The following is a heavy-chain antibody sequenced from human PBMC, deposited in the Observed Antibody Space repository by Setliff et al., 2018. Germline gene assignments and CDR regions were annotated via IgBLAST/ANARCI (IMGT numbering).Heavy chain of an antibody. D-gene: IGHD1-26*01. CDR1: GVSFSDYY. CDR2: INHSGST. Sequence: KPSETLSLTCTVYGVSFSDYYWGWVRQSPGKGLEWIGEINHSGSTNYNPSLKSRVTISVDTSKNQFSLKLSSVTAADTAVYFCARDNTIVGATDYWGQGTLVTVSS. J-gene: IGHJ4*02. CDR3: ARDNTIVGATDY. V-gene: IGHV4-34*01.